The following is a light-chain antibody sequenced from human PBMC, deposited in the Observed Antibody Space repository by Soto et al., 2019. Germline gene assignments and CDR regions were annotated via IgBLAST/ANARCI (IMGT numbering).Light chain of an antibody. CDR1: QSISSW. Sequence: DIQMTQSPSTLSASLGYRVTITCLASQSISSWLAWYQQKPGKAPKLLIYKASSLESGVPSRFSGSGSGTEFTLTSSSLQPDDFATYYCQQYNSYSWTFGQGTKVDIK. V-gene: IGKV1-5*03. J-gene: IGKJ1*01. CDR2: KAS. CDR3: QQYNSYSWT.